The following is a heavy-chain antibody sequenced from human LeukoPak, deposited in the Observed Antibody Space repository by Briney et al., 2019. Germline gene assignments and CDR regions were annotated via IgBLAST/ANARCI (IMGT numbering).Heavy chain of an antibody. J-gene: IGHJ6*03. D-gene: IGHD4-17*01. V-gene: IGHV3-23*01. CDR3: AKVGDYAYYHYYYMDV. CDR2: ISGRGGST. CDR1: GFTFNSYG. Sequence: GGSLRLSCAASGFTFNSYGMSWVRQAPGKGLDWVSGISGRGGSTYYADSVKGRFTISRDNFKNTLYLQMNSLRAEDTAIYYCAKVGDYAYYHYYYMDVWGKGTTVTVSS.